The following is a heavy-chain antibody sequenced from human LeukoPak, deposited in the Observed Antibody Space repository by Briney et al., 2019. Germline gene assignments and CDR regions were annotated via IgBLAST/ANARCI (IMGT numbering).Heavy chain of an antibody. V-gene: IGHV3-21*01. D-gene: IGHD2-2*01. CDR1: GFTFSSYS. J-gene: IGHJ4*02. CDR3: ARDRCSRTSCYLDH. CDR2: ISSSSSYI. Sequence: GGSLRLSCAASGFTFSSYSMNWVRQAPEKGLEWVSSISSSSSYIYYADSVKGRFTISRDNAKNSLYLQVNSLRAEDTAAYYCARDRCSRTSCYLDHWGQGTLVTVSS.